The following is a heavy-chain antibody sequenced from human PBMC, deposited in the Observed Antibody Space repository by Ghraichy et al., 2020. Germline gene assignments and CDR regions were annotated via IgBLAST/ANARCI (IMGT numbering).Heavy chain of an antibody. V-gene: IGHV3-74*01. CDR2: IKSDGSDI. CDR3: ARSKSMWTSAVAY. Sequence: GGSLRLSCAASGFTFSSYRMIWVRKAPGKGLVWVSRIKSDGSDIRYADSVKGRFTISRDNAKNTRYLQMNSLAAEDTAVYYCARSKSMWTSAVAYWGQGTRVTVSS. CDR1: GFTFSSYR. D-gene: IGHD6-6*01. J-gene: IGHJ4*02.